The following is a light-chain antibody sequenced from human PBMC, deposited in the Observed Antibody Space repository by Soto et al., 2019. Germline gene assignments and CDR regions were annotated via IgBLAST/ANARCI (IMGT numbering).Light chain of an antibody. CDR3: QQYGSSPWP. CDR2: GTS. Sequence: EIVLTQSPGTLSLSPGERATLSCRASRNINGNYLGWYQLKRGQAPRLLIYGTSTRATGIPDRFSGSGSGTDFTLTISRLEPEDFAVYYCQQYGSSPWPFGQGTRWIS. J-gene: IGKJ1*01. CDR1: RNINGNY. V-gene: IGKV3-20*01.